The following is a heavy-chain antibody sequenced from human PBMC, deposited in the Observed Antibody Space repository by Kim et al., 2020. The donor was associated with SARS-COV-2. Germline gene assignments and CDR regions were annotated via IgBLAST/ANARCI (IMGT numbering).Heavy chain of an antibody. J-gene: IGHJ4*02. V-gene: IGHV3-7*01. CDR3: ARGTTVPDY. CDR2: IKQDGSEK. Sequence: GGSLRLSCTASGFTFSNSWMSWVRQAPGKGLEWVASIKQDGSEKYYVDSVKGRFTISRDSAKNSLYLQMNSLRAEDTAVYYCARGTTVPDYWGQGTLVTVSS. CDR1: GFTFSNSW. D-gene: IGHD4-17*01.